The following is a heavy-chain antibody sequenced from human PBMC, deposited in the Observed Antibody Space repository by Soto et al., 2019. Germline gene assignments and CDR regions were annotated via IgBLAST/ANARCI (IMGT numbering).Heavy chain of an antibody. D-gene: IGHD3-3*01. CDR1: GYTFTSYG. Sequence: ASVKVSCKASGYTFTSYGISWVRQAPGQGLEWMGWISAYNGNTNYAQKLQGRVTMTTDTSTSTAYMELRSLRSDDTAVYYCARSYRPTYYDFWSGYPSGAFDIWG. V-gene: IGHV1-18*04. CDR3: ARSYRPTYYDFWSGYPSGAFDI. CDR2: ISAYNGNT. J-gene: IGHJ3*02.